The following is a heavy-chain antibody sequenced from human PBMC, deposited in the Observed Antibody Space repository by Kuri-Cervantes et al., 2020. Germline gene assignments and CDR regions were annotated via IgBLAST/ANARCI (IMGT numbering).Heavy chain of an antibody. D-gene: IGHD3-9*01. CDR1: GFTFSSYA. V-gene: IGHV3-30-3*01. CDR2: ISCDGSNK. CDR3: AKDTHFDWLLGYYFDY. J-gene: IGHJ4*02. Sequence: GESLKISCAASGFTFSSYAMHWVRQAPGKGLEWVAVISCDGSNKYYADSVKGRFTISRDNSKNTLYLQMNSLRAEDTALYYCAKDTHFDWLLGYYFDYWGQGTLVTVSS.